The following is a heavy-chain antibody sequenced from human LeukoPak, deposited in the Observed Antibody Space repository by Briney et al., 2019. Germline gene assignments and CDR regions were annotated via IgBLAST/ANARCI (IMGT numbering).Heavy chain of an antibody. CDR1: GGSFSGYY. D-gene: IGHD2-21*01. Sequence: SETLSLSCAVYGGSFSGYYWSRIRQPPGKGLEWIGEINRSGSTNYNSSLKSRVTISVDTSKNQFSLKLSSLTAADTAVYYCASEGDIGVAYWGQGTLVTVSS. CDR2: INRSGST. J-gene: IGHJ4*02. V-gene: IGHV4-34*01. CDR3: ASEGDIGVAY.